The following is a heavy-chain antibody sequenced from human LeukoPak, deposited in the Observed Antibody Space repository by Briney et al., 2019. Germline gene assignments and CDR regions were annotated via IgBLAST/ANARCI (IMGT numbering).Heavy chain of an antibody. D-gene: IGHD6-6*01. CDR3: ARSPEYSSSGIYYYYMDV. CDR2: INHSGST. CDR1: GGSFSGYY. Sequence: SETLSLTCAVYGGSFSGYYWSWIRQPPGKGLEWIGEINHSGSTNYNPSLKSRVTISVDTSKNQFSLKLSSVTAADTAVYYCARSPEYSSSGIYYYYMDVWGKGTTVTVSS. V-gene: IGHV4-34*01. J-gene: IGHJ6*03.